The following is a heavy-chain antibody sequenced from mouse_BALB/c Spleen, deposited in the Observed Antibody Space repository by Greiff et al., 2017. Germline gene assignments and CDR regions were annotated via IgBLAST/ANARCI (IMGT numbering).Heavy chain of an antibody. CDR1: GYTFTSYW. J-gene: IGHJ1*01. V-gene: IGHV1-7*01. D-gene: IGHD2-1*01. CDR3: ARGGGNYVDWYFDV. Sequence: QVHVKQSGAELAKPGASVKMSCKASGYTFTSYWMHWVKQRPGQGLEWIGYINPSTGYTEYNQKFKDKATLTADKSSSTAYMQLSSLTSEDSAVYYCARGGGNYVDWYFDVWGAGTTVTVSS. CDR2: INPSTGYT.